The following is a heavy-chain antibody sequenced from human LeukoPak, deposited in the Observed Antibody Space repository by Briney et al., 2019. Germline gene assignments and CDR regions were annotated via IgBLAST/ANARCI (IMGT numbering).Heavy chain of an antibody. D-gene: IGHD2-2*01. CDR2: ISGLSSHI. CDR1: GFTFSDYD. CDR3: ARDAYCSSTSCSSAY. Sequence: PGGSLRLSCSASGFTFSDYDMTWVRQAPGKGLEWVSSISGLSSHIYYGDSVKGRFSISRDNAKNSLYLQMDSLRAEDTAVYYCARDAYCSSTSCSSAYWGQGTLVTVSS. V-gene: IGHV3-21*01. J-gene: IGHJ4*02.